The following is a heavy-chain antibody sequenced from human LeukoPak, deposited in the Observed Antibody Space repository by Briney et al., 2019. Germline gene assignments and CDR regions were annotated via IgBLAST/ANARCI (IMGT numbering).Heavy chain of an antibody. D-gene: IGHD6-19*01. CDR1: GFTFSSYE. CDR3: ARVAVAGTRYYYYYMDV. V-gene: IGHV3-48*03. CDR2: ISSSGSTI. J-gene: IGHJ6*03. Sequence: GGSLRLSCAASGFTFSSYEMNWVRQAPGKGLEWVSYISSSGSTIYYADSVKGRFTISRDNAKNSLYLQMNSLRAEDTAVYYCARVAVAGTRYYYYYMDVWGKGTTVTVSS.